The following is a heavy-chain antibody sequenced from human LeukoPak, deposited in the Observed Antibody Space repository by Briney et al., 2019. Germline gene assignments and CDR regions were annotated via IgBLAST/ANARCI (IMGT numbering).Heavy chain of an antibody. Sequence: GGSLRLSCSASGFTFSSYAMHWVRQAPGKGPEYVSAISSNGGSTYYAESVKGRFTISRDNSKNTLYLQMNSLKAEDTAVYYCARGGACSYTNCPLFDFDYWGQGTLVTVSS. CDR1: GFTFSSYA. CDR2: ISSNGGST. J-gene: IGHJ4*02. CDR3: ARGGACSYTNCPLFDFDY. V-gene: IGHV3-64*04. D-gene: IGHD2-2*01.